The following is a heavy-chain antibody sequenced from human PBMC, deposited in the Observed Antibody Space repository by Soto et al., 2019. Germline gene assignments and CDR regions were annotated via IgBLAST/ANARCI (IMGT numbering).Heavy chain of an antibody. CDR2: IIPIFGTA. D-gene: IGHD3-9*01. J-gene: IGHJ6*02. Sequence: SVKVSCKASGGTFSSYAISWVRQAPGQGLEWMGGIIPIFGTANYAQKFQGRVTITADKSTSTAYMELSSLRSEDTAVYYCARGNYDILTGYYYYYGMDVWGQGTTVTVSS. CDR3: ARGNYDILTGYYYYYGMDV. CDR1: GGTFSSYA. V-gene: IGHV1-69*06.